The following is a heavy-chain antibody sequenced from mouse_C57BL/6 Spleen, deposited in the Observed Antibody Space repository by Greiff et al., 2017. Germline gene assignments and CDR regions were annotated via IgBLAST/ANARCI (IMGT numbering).Heavy chain of an antibody. J-gene: IGHJ3*01. V-gene: IGHV1-55*01. CDR2: IYPGSGST. CDR3: AREDTTVVEGDWFAY. CDR1: GYTFTSYW. Sequence: QVQLKQPGAELVKPGASVKMSCKASGYTFTSYWITWVKQRPGQGLEWIGDIYPGSGSTNYNEKFKSKATLTVDTSSSTAYMQLSSLTSEDSAVYYCAREDTTVVEGDWFAYWGRGTLVTVSA. D-gene: IGHD1-1*01.